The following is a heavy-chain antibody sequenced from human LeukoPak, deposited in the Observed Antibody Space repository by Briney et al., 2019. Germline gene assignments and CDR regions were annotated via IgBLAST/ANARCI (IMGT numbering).Heavy chain of an antibody. Sequence: GGSLRLSCAASGFTFSDSTIHWVRQASGKGLEWVGRIRTKPNTYATAYAASVKGRFTISRDDSKNTAYLQMNSLKTDDTALYYCTRHTERNSDWGQGTLVTVSS. CDR3: TRHTERNSD. CDR2: IRTKPNTYAT. D-gene: IGHD2/OR15-2a*01. V-gene: IGHV3-73*01. J-gene: IGHJ4*02. CDR1: GFTFSDST.